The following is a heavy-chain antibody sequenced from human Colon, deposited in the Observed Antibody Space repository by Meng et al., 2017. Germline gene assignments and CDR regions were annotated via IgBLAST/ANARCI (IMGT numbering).Heavy chain of an antibody. D-gene: IGHD3/OR15-3a*01. CDR2: ISNSGTST. CDR1: GFTFSSYA. V-gene: IGHV3-23*04. J-gene: IGHJ4*02. CDR3: AKGRTSDY. Sequence: EVQVVEFGGGLVQPGGSRRLSCAASGFTFSSYAMSWVRQAPGKGLEWVSAISNSGTSTYDADSVKGRFTISRDNSRNTLYLQMNSLRAEDTAVYYCAKGRTSDYWGQGTLVTVSS.